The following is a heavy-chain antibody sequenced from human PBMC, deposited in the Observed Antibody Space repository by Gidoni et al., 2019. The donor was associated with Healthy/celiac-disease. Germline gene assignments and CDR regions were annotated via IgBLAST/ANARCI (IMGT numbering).Heavy chain of an antibody. CDR2: IRSKAYGGTT. CDR3: TRDSGSGWPYYFDY. CDR1: GFTFGHYA. V-gene: IGHV3-49*04. D-gene: IGHD6-19*01. J-gene: IGHJ4*02. Sequence: VQLVESGGGLVQPGRSLRLSCTASGFTFGHYAMSWARQAPGKGREWVGFIRSKAYGGTTEYAGSVKGRFTISRDDSKSIAYLQMNSMKTEDTAVYYCTRDSGSGWPYYFDYWGQGTLVTVSS.